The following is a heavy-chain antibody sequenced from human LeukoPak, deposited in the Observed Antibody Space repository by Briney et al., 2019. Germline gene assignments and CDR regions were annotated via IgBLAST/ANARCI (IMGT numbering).Heavy chain of an antibody. V-gene: IGHV3-23*01. J-gene: IGHJ6*02. CDR2: ISGSGGST. CDR1: GFTFSSYA. CDR3: AKDWQLVLGYYYGMDV. Sequence: GASLRLSCAASGFTFSSYAMSWVRQAPGKGLEWVSAISGSGGSTYYADSVKGRFTISRDNSKNTLYLQMNSLRAEDTAVYYCAKDWQLVLGYYYGMDVWGQGTTVTVSS. D-gene: IGHD6-6*01.